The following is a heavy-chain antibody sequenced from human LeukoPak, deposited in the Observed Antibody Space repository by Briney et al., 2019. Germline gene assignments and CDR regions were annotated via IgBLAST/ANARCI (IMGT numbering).Heavy chain of an antibody. CDR3: ARDRGSGSYYDY. CDR1: GYTFTSYD. Sequence: ASVKVSCKASGYTFTSYDIHWVRQAPGQGLEWMGWISAYNGNTNYAQKLQGRVTMTTDTSTSTAYMELRSLRSDDTAVYYCARDRGSGSYYDYWGQGTLVTVSS. V-gene: IGHV1-18*01. CDR2: ISAYNGNT. J-gene: IGHJ4*02. D-gene: IGHD1-26*01.